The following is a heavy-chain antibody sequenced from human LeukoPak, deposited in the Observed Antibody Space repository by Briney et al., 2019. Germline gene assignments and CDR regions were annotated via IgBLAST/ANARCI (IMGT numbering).Heavy chain of an antibody. CDR1: GFTFSSYG. CDR2: ISFDASNK. Sequence: PGGSLRLSCAASGFTFSSYGMHWVRQAPGKGLEWVAVISFDASNKYYADSVKGRFTISRDNSKNTLYLQMNSLRAEDTAVYYCAKEMRIQLITYYMDVWGKGTTVTVSS. J-gene: IGHJ6*03. CDR3: AKEMRIQLITYYMDV. D-gene: IGHD5-18*01. V-gene: IGHV3-30*18.